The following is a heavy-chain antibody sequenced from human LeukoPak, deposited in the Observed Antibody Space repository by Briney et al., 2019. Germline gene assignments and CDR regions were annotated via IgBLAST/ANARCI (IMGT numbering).Heavy chain of an antibody. J-gene: IGHJ6*03. D-gene: IGHD3-3*01. V-gene: IGHV5-51*01. CDR2: IYPGDSDT. CDR1: GYSFTSYW. CDR3: ARLWEWLELDYYYYYYMDV. Sequence: GESLKICCKGSGYSFTSYWIGWVRQMPGKGLEWMGIIYPGDSDTRYSPSFQGQVTTSADKSIRTAYLQWSSLKASDTAMYYCARLWEWLELDYYYYYYMDVWGKGTTVTVSS.